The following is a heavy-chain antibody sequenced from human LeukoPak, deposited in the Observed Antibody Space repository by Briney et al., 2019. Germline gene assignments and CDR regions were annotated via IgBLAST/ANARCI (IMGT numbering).Heavy chain of an antibody. V-gene: IGHV1-18*01. Sequence: ASVKVSCKASGYTFTSYGISWVRQAPGQGLEWMGWISAYNGNTNYAQKLQGRVTMTTDTSTSTGYMELRSLRSDDTAVYYCARGRRDYDSSGPAPLNWFDPWGQGTLVTVSS. J-gene: IGHJ5*02. D-gene: IGHD3-22*01. CDR1: GYTFTSYG. CDR2: ISAYNGNT. CDR3: ARGRRDYDSSGPAPLNWFDP.